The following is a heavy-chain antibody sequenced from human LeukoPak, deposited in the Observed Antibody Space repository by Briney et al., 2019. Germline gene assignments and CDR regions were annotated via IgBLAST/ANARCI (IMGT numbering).Heavy chain of an antibody. D-gene: IGHD3-3*01. V-gene: IGHV4-38-2*02. CDR3: ARDGEVTIFGVVRNYYYYMDV. Sequence: SETLSLTCTVSGYSISSGYYWGWIRQPPGKGLEWIGSIYHSGSTYYNPSLKSRVTISVDTSKNQFSLKLSSVTAADTAVYYCARDGEVTIFGVVRNYYYYMDVWGKGTTVTVSS. CDR1: GYSISSGYY. J-gene: IGHJ6*03. CDR2: IYHSGST.